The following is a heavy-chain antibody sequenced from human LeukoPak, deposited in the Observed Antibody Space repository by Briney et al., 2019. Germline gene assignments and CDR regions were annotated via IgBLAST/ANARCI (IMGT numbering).Heavy chain of an antibody. V-gene: IGHV4-59*01. Sequence: SETLSLTCTVSGGSISSYYWSWMRQPPGKGLEWIGYISYSGSTYSNPSLKSRLTISVDASKNYFSLKLTSVTAADTAVYYCARGGASSNWFDPWGQGTLVTVSS. CDR3: ARGGASSNWFDP. D-gene: IGHD4/OR15-4a*01. CDR1: GGSISSYY. J-gene: IGHJ5*02. CDR2: ISYSGST.